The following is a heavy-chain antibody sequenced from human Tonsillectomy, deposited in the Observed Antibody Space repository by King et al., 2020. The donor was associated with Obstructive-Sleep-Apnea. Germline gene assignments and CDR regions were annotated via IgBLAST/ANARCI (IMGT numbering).Heavy chain of an antibody. Sequence: QLQLQESGPGLVKPWETLSLTCSVSGGFIRSNSHYWGWISQSPGKGLEWIGSIYYGGRTFYNPSFESRVTISVDTSKNQFSLKLTSLTAADTAVYYCARDISGDFTYWGQGALVIVSS. V-gene: IGHV4-39*07. CDR1: GGFIRSNSHY. J-gene: IGHJ4*02. D-gene: IGHD3-10*01. CDR2: IYYGGRT. CDR3: ARDISGDFTY.